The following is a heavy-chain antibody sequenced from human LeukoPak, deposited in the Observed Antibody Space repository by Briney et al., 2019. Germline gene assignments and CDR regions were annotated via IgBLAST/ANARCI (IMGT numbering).Heavy chain of an antibody. CDR3: ARDQRDHSTHYYYYYYMDV. Sequence: GGSLRLSCAASGFTFSSYSMNWVRQAPGKGLEWVSSISSSSSYIYHADSVKGRFTISRDNAKNSLYLQMNSLRAEDTAVYYCARDQRDHSTHYYYYYYMDVWGKGTTVTVSS. D-gene: IGHD1-1*01. CDR1: GFTFSSYS. CDR2: ISSSSSYI. V-gene: IGHV3-21*01. J-gene: IGHJ6*03.